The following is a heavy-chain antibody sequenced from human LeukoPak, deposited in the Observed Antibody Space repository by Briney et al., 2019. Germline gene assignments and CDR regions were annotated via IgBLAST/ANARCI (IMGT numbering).Heavy chain of an antibody. CDR2: ISWNSGSI. CDR3: AKEMGYCSSTSCSYYYYGMDV. J-gene: IGHJ6*02. CDR1: GFTFDDYA. V-gene: IGHV3-9*01. Sequence: GGSLRLSCAASGFTFDDYAMHWVRQAPGKGLEWVSGISWNSGSIGYADSVKGRFTISRDNAKNSLYLQMNSLRAEDTALYYCAKEMGYCSSTSCSYYYYGMDVWGQGTMVTVSS. D-gene: IGHD2-2*01.